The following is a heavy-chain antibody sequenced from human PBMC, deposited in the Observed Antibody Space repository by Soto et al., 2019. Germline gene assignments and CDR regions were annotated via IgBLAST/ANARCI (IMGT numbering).Heavy chain of an antibody. CDR3: ARTGSEYSSSYNWFDP. J-gene: IGHJ5*02. V-gene: IGHV4-59*01. CDR2: IYYSGNT. D-gene: IGHD6-6*01. Sequence: SETPSLTCTVSGGSISSSYWSWTRQPPGKGLEWIGYIYYSGNTDYNPSLKSRVSISVDTSKNQVSLKLSSMTAADTAVYYCARTGSEYSSSYNWFDPWGQGALVTVSS. CDR1: GGSISSSY.